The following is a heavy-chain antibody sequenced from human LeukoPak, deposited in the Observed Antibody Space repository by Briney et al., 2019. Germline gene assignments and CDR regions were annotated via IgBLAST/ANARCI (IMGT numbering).Heavy chain of an antibody. CDR3: AKGLHYNILTGFRREYYFDS. D-gene: IGHD3-9*01. CDR1: GFTFSTYS. J-gene: IGHJ4*02. V-gene: IGHV3-23*01. Sequence: GGSLRLSCAASGFTFSTYSMSWVRQTPEKGLEWVSVINDNGDTTFYADSVRGRFTISRDNSKNTLYLQMNSLRAEDTAVYYCAKGLHYNILTGFRREYYFDSWGQGTLVTVSS. CDR2: INDNGDTT.